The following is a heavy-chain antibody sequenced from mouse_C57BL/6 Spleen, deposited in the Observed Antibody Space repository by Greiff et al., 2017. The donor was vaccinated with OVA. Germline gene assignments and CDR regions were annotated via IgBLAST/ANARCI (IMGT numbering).Heavy chain of an antibody. CDR2: IYPRDGST. CDR1: GYTFTDHT. Sequence: VKLVESDAELVKPGASVKISCKVSGYTFTDHTIHWMKQRPEQGLEWIGYIYPRDGSTKYNEKFKGKATLTADKSSSTAYMQLNSLTSEDSAVYFCARNYYGSSFYFDVWGTGTTVTVSS. J-gene: IGHJ1*03. D-gene: IGHD1-1*01. CDR3: ARNYYGSSFYFDV. V-gene: IGHV1-78*01.